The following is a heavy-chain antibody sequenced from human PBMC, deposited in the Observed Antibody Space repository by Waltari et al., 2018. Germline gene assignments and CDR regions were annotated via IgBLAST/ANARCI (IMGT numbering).Heavy chain of an antibody. J-gene: IGHJ5*02. Sequence: QVQLVQSGAEVKKPGASVKVSCKASGYTFTSYAINWVRQATGQGLEWMGWMNPNSGNTGYAQKFQGRVTITRNTSISTAYMELSSLRSEDTAVYYCARSARSSGYNWFDPWGQGTLVTVSS. CDR3: ARSARSSGYNWFDP. CDR2: MNPNSGNT. D-gene: IGHD3-22*01. CDR1: GYTFTSYA. V-gene: IGHV1-8*03.